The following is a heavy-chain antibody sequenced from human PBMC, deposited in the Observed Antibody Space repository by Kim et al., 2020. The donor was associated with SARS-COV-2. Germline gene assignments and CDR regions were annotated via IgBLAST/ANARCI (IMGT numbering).Heavy chain of an antibody. J-gene: IGHJ4*02. D-gene: IGHD5-12*01. CDR1: GFTFSSYS. V-gene: IGHV3-21*01. Sequence: GGSLRLSCAASGFTFSSYSMNWVRQAPGKGLEWVSSISSSSSYIYYADSVKGRFTISRDNAKNSLYLQMNSLRAEDTAVYYCARDLENMQVATIQDGYNYFDYWGQGTLVTVSS. CDR2: ISSSSSYI. CDR3: ARDLENMQVATIQDGYNYFDY.